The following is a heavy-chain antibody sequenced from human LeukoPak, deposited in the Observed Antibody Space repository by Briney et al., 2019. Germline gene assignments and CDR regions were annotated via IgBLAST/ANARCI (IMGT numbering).Heavy chain of an antibody. CDR3: ARDTTRDNWFDP. Sequence: ASVKVSCKASGYTFTGYYMHWVRQAPGQGLEWMGWINPSSGGTNYAQKFQGRVTMTRDTSISTAYMELSGLRSDDTAVYYCARDTTRDNWFDPWGQGTLVTVSS. J-gene: IGHJ5*02. D-gene: IGHD1-26*01. CDR2: INPSSGGT. CDR1: GYTFTGYY. V-gene: IGHV1-2*02.